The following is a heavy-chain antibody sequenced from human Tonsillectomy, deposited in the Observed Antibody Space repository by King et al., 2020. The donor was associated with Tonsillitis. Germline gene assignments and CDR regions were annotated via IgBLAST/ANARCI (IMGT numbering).Heavy chain of an antibody. CDR1: GGSFSGDY. V-gene: IGHV4-34*01. CDR2: VYHSGGT. Sequence: VQLQQWGAGLLKPSETLSLTCAVYGGSFSGDYWSGIRQPTGKGLEWFGEVYHSGGTTSNPSCKGRVTLSLTTSKNQFSLWLTSVTAADQAVYYCARDRWGESTNWYGVYFDYWGRGTLVTVSS. D-gene: IGHD6-13*01. J-gene: IGHJ4*02. CDR3: ARDRWGESTNWYGVYFDY.